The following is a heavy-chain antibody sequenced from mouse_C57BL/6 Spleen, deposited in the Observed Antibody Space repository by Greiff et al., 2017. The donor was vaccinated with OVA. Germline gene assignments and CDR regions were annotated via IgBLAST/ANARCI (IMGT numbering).Heavy chain of an antibody. CDR2: IWSGGST. CDR1: GFSLTSYG. V-gene: IGHV2-2*01. D-gene: IGHD2-4*01. Sequence: QVQLKQSGPGLVQPSQSLSITCTVSGFSLTSYGVHWVRQSPGKGLEWLGVIWSGGSTDYNAAFISRLSISKDNSKSQVFFKMNSLQADDTAIYYCARFYYDYDGGWYFDVWGTGTTVTVSS. CDR3: ARFYYDYDGGWYFDV. J-gene: IGHJ1*03.